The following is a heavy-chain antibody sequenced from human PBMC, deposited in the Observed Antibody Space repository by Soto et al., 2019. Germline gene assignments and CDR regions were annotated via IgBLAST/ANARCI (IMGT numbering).Heavy chain of an antibody. V-gene: IGHV3-33*06. CDR3: ANRGYSPFYYYYGMDV. J-gene: IGHJ6*02. CDR1: GFTFSNHG. CDR2: IWYDGSRK. Sequence: GGSLRLSCAASGFTFSNHGMHWVRQAPGKGLEWVAVIWYDGSRKHYADSVEGRFTISRDDSKSTLYLQMNSLRAEDTAVYYCANRGYSPFYYYYGMDVWGQGTTVTVSS. D-gene: IGHD5-18*01.